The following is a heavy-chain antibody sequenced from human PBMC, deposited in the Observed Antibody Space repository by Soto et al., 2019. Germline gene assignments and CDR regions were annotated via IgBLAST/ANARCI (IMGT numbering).Heavy chain of an antibody. CDR3: ARVAYCSGGSCYGAFDI. Sequence: QVQLQESGPGLVKPSQTLSLTCTVSGGSISSGGYYWSWIRQHPGKGLEWIGYIYYSGSTYYNPSLKSRVTISVDTSKNLFSLKLSSVTAADTAVYYCARVAYCSGGSCYGAFDIWGQGTMVTVSS. V-gene: IGHV4-31*03. CDR2: IYYSGST. D-gene: IGHD2-15*01. J-gene: IGHJ3*02. CDR1: GGSISSGGYY.